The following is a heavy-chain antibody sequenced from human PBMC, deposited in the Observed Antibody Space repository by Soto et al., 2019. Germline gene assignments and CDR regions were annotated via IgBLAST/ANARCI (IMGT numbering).Heavy chain of an antibody. CDR3: ARDSPQGGMDV. V-gene: IGHV3-30-3*01. CDR2: ISYDGSNK. J-gene: IGHJ6*02. Sequence: QVQLVESGGGVVQPGWSLRLSCAASGFTFSSYAMHWVRQAPGKGLGWVAVISYDGSNKYYADSVKGRFTISRDNSKNTLYLQMNTLRAEDTAVYYCARDSPQGGMDVWGQGTTVTVSS. CDR1: GFTFSSYA.